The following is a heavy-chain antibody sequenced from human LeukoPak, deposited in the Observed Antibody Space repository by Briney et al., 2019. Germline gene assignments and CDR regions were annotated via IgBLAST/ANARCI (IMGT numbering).Heavy chain of an antibody. CDR1: GFTFSNYV. V-gene: IGHV3-48*02. Sequence: GGSLRLSCAASGFTFSNYVMSWVRQAPGKGLEWVSYINHNGEMIFYPDFVKGRFTISRDNAKNSLYLQMNSLRDEDAAVYYCARDNDWAFHYWGQGTLVTVSS. J-gene: IGHJ4*02. CDR3: ARDNDWAFHY. D-gene: IGHD3-9*01. CDR2: INHNGEMI.